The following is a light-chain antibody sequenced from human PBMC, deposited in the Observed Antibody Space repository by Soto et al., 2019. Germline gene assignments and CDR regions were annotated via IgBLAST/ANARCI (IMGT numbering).Light chain of an antibody. CDR1: QSVNIN. Sequence: EIVMTQSPATLSVSPGERATLSCRASQSVNINLAWYQQKPCQAPRLLIYGASTRATGIPARFIGSGSGAELTRTISSLQSEDFAIYYCQQYNNWPYTFGQGTKLEIK. CDR3: QQYNNWPYT. CDR2: GAS. V-gene: IGKV3-15*01. J-gene: IGKJ2*01.